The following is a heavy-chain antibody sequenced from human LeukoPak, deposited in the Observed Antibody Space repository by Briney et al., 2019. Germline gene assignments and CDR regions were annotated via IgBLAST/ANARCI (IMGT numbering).Heavy chain of an antibody. CDR3: ANTKYSSGWYFEY. J-gene: IGHJ4*02. CDR2: IRYDGSNK. CDR1: GFTFSSYG. V-gene: IGHV3-30*02. D-gene: IGHD6-19*01. Sequence: GGSLRLSCAASGFTFSSYGMHWVRQAPGKGLEWVAFIRYDGSNKYYADSVKGRLTISRDNSKNTLYLQMNSLRAEDTAVYYCANTKYSSGWYFEYWGQGTLVTVSS.